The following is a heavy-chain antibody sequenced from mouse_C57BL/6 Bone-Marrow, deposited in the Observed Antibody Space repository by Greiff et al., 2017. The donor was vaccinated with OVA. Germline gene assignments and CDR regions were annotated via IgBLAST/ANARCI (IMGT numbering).Heavy chain of an antibody. Sequence: VQVVESGPELVKPGASVKISCKASGYAFSSSWMNWVKQRPGKGLEWIGRIYPGDGDTNYNGKFKGKATLTADKSSSTAYMQLSSLTSEDSAVYCCARHEDGYYASYFDYWGQGTTLTVSS. J-gene: IGHJ2*01. V-gene: IGHV1-82*01. CDR1: GYAFSSSW. D-gene: IGHD2-3*01. CDR2: IYPGDGDT. CDR3: ARHEDGYYASYFDY.